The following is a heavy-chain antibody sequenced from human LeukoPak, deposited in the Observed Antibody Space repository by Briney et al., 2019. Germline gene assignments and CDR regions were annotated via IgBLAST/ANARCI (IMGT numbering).Heavy chain of an antibody. J-gene: IGHJ6*02. CDR2: IWYDGSNK. V-gene: IGHV3-33*08. D-gene: IGHD3-22*01. CDR1: GFTVSSNY. CDR3: ARDLSYYDSDGYPRLYYYGLDV. Sequence: AGGSLRLSCAASGFTVSSNYMSWVRQAPGKGLEWVAVIWYDGSNKYYADSVKGRFTISRDNSKNTLYLQMNSLRAEDTAVYYCARDLSYYDSDGYPRLYYYGLDVWGQGTTVTVSS.